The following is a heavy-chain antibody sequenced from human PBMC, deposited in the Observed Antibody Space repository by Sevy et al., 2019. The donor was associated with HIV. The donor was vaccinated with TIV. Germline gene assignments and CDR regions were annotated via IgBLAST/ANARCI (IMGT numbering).Heavy chain of an antibody. Sequence: GESLKISCSASGFTFSGSALHWVRQAPGKGLEYVSVISSSGSSAYYAESVRGRFTISGDNSKNTLYLQMRSLRAEDTAVYYCVKDSIFYDSSSGYRPFYYYGMDVWGQGTSVTVSS. J-gene: IGHJ6*02. D-gene: IGHD3-3*01. V-gene: IGHV3-64D*09. CDR2: ISSSGSSA. CDR3: VKDSIFYDSSSGYRPFYYYGMDV. CDR1: GFTFSGSA.